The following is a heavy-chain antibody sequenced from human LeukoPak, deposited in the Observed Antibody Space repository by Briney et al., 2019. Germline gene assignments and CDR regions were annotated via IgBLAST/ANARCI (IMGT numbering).Heavy chain of an antibody. J-gene: IGHJ4*02. D-gene: IGHD1-1*01. Sequence: PGGSLRLSCAASGFTFSSYWMSWMRQAPGKGLEWVANIKYDGNEEYYVDSVKGRFTISRDNAKNSLYLQLNSLRVEDTAVYYCKSGGAAPGSFDCWGQGTLVTVSP. CDR2: IKYDGNEE. CDR1: GFTFSSYW. CDR3: KSGGAAPGSFDC. V-gene: IGHV3-7*01.